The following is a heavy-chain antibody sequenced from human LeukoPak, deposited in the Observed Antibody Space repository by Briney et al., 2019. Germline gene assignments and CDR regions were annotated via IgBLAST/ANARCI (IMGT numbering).Heavy chain of an antibody. CDR3: ASLPVGGAARGDY. CDR1: GGSISSYY. J-gene: IGHJ4*02. Sequence: SETLSLTCTVSGGSISSYYWSWIRQPPGKGLEWIGYIYTSGSTNYNPSLKSRVTIPVDTSKNQFSLKLSSVTAADTAVYYCASLPVGGAARGDYWGQGTLVTVSS. V-gene: IGHV4-4*08. CDR2: IYTSGST. D-gene: IGHD1-26*01.